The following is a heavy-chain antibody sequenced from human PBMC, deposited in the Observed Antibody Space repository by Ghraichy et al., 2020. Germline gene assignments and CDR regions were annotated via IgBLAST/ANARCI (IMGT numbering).Heavy chain of an antibody. J-gene: IGHJ6*03. D-gene: IGHD6-19*01. Sequence: SQTLSLTCAVYGGSFSGYYWSWIRQPPGKGLEWIGEINHSGSTNYNPSLKSRVTISVDTSKNQFSLKLSSVTAADTAVYYCARGRNGWPRYYYYYMDVWGKGTTVTVSS. CDR3: ARGRNGWPRYYYYYMDV. CDR2: INHSGST. V-gene: IGHV4-34*01. CDR1: GGSFSGYY.